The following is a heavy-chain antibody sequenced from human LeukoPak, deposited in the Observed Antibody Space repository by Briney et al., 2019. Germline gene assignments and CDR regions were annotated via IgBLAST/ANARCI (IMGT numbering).Heavy chain of an antibody. D-gene: IGHD6-13*01. J-gene: IGHJ3*02. CDR3: ARVMVLHYDAFDI. V-gene: IGHV1-2*02. Sequence: GASVKVTCKASGYTFTDYYMHWVRQAPGQGLEWMGCINPNSGGTNYAQKFQGRVTMTRDKSISTAYMELSRLRSDDTAVYSCARVMVLHYDAFDIWGQGTMVTVSS. CDR2: INPNSGGT. CDR1: GYTFTDYY.